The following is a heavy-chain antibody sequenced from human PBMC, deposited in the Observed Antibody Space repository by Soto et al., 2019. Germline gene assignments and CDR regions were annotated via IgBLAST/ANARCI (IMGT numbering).Heavy chain of an antibody. J-gene: IGHJ4*02. CDR2: VSSSGNS. CDR3: VGRLTSIYTYFAS. V-gene: IGHV4-31*11. D-gene: IGHD2-8*01. CDR1: GDSISSSTHY. Sequence: TLSLTCAVSGDSISSSTHYWNWIRQHPGKSVEWIGYVSSSGNSYYSPSLKGRVFMSVDTSKHLFSLKLSSVTDADTAIYYRVGRLTSIYTYFASSGQGTQVTVSS.